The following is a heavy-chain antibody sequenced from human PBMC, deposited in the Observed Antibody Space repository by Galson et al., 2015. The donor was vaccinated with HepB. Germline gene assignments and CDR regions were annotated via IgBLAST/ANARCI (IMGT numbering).Heavy chain of an antibody. D-gene: IGHD3-22*01. Sequence: SLRLPCAASGFTSSTYSLNWVRQAPGKGLEWVSAVSSSSIYKYYADSVKGRFTISRDNAKSSLYVQMNNLRVEDTAVYYCARGRGDIGGYYAFDYWGKGALVTVSS. J-gene: IGHJ4*02. CDR2: VSSSSIYK. V-gene: IGHV3-21*06. CDR1: GFTSSTYS. CDR3: ARGRGDIGGYYAFDY.